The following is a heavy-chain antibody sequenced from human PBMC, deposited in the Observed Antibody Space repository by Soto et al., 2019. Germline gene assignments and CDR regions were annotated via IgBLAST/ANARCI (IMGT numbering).Heavy chain of an antibody. Sequence: EVQLVESGGGLVQPGRSLRLSCAASGFTFDDYAMHWVRQAPGKGLEWVSGISWNSGSIGYADSVKGRFTISRDNAKNSLYLQMNSLRAEDTALYYCAKDIPSRSGGSCYSGIFDYWGQGTLVTVSS. CDR1: GFTFDDYA. D-gene: IGHD2-15*01. V-gene: IGHV3-9*01. CDR2: ISWNSGSI. CDR3: AKDIPSRSGGSCYSGIFDY. J-gene: IGHJ4*02.